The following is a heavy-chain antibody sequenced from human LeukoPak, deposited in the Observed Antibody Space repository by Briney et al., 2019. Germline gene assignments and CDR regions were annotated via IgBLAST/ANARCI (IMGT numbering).Heavy chain of an antibody. J-gene: IGHJ4*02. CDR3: ASGAWATRLHS. Sequence: SVTLSLTCAVYGESLNYYYWSWIRQSPEKGLEWIGEVFDGKTTNYNPSLKSRVTISAVTSSNQFSLNLKSVTAADTAVYYCASGAWATRLHSWAQGTLVIVSS. CDR2: VFDGKTT. CDR1: GESLNYYY. D-gene: IGHD5-24*01. V-gene: IGHV4-34*12.